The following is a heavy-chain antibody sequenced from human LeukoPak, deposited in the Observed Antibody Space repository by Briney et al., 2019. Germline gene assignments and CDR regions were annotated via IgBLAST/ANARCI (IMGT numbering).Heavy chain of an antibody. D-gene: IGHD3-10*01. CDR3: AKLKRVGIAPFDD. J-gene: IGHJ4*02. Sequence: GGSLRLSCAASGFSFRDYAMHWVRQAPGKGLQWVSTISGSGNKTYDADSVKGRFTISRDNSKNTLYLQMTGLRAEDTAVYYCAKLKRVGIAPFDDWGQGILVTVSS. CDR1: GFSFRDYA. CDR2: ISGSGNKT. V-gene: IGHV3-23*01.